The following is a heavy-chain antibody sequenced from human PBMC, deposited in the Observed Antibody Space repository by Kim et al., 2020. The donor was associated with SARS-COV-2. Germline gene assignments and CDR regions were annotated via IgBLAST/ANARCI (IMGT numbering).Heavy chain of an antibody. V-gene: IGHV3-48*02. Sequence: GGSLRLSCGASGFTFSSFSFNWIRQAPGKGLEWISYITIGGDGTQYADSVRGRFTISRDNVHNLIYLQMNSLRHEDTAIYYCARDKAYAFDLWGHGTMVT. CDR3: ARDKAYAFDL. CDR1: GFTFSSFS. CDR2: ITIGGDGT. J-gene: IGHJ3*01.